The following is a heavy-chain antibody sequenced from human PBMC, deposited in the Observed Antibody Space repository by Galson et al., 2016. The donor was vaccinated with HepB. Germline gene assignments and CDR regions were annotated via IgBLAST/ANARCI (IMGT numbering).Heavy chain of an antibody. J-gene: IGHJ4*02. D-gene: IGHD3-3*01. CDR1: GFTFDDYI. Sequence: SLRLSCATSGFTFDDYIMHWVRQTPEKGLEWVSLINWDGRTTYYADSVQGRFTISRDNNRNSLSLHLNSLKSKDTALYYCAKASGSHARYYFDRWGQGTQVAVSA. CDR2: INWDGRTT. V-gene: IGHV3-43*01. CDR3: AKASGSHARYYFDR.